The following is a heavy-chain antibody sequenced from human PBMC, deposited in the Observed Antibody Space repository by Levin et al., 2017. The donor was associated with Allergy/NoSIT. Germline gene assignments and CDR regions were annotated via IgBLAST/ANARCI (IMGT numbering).Heavy chain of an antibody. CDR1: GGTFSSYA. Sequence: KISCKASGGTFSSYAISWVRQAPGQGLEWMGGIIPIFGTANYAQKFQGRVTITADKSTSTAYMELSSLRSEDTAVYYCARAYSGYEFGFDYWGQGTLVTVSS. CDR3: ARAYSGYEFGFDY. D-gene: IGHD5-12*01. J-gene: IGHJ4*02. V-gene: IGHV1-69*06. CDR2: IIPIFGTA.